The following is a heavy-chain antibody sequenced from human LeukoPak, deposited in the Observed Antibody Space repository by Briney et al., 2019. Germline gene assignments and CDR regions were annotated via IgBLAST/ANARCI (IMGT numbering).Heavy chain of an antibody. CDR1: GFTFSSYA. Sequence: GGSLRLSRAASGFTFSSYAMSWVRQAPGKGLEWVSAISGSGGSTYYADSVKGRFTISRDNSKNTLYLQMNSLRAEDTAVYYCAKDPTNTMIVVVFFDYWGQGTLVTVSS. V-gene: IGHV3-23*01. CDR3: AKDPTNTMIVVVFFDY. CDR2: ISGSGGST. J-gene: IGHJ4*02. D-gene: IGHD3-22*01.